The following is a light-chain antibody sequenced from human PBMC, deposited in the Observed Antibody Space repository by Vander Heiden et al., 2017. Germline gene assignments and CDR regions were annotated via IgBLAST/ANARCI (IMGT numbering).Light chain of an antibody. V-gene: IGKV1-39*01. CDR3: QQSDSTPPYT. CDR1: QSISSY. CDR2: AAS. Sequence: IQMTPSSSSLSASVGDRVTITCRASQSISSYLNWYQQKPGKAPKLLIYAASSLQSGVPSRFSGSGYGTDFTLTISSLQPEDCATYYCQQSDSTPPYTFGQGTKLEIK. J-gene: IGKJ2*01.